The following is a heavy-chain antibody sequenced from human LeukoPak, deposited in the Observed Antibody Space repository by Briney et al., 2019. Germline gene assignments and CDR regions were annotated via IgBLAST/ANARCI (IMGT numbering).Heavy chain of an antibody. J-gene: IGHJ6*03. D-gene: IGHD3-16*01. V-gene: IGHV5-51*01. CDR3: ATSTFGGGYYYYYMDV. Sequence: GESLKISCRVSGYRFTYDWIGWVRQMPGKGLEWVGIIYPDDSNTRYSPSFEGQVTISADKSINTAYLQWNSLKASDTAMYYCATSTFGGGYYYYYMDVWGMGTPVIVSS. CDR1: GYRFTYDW. CDR2: IYPDDSNT.